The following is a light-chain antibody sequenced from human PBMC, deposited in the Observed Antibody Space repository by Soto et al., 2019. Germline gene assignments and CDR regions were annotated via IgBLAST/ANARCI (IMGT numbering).Light chain of an antibody. CDR1: QSISNN. CDR2: GAS. J-gene: IGKJ2*01. CDR3: QQYNNWPPYT. Sequence: EIVMTQSPATLSVSPGERATVSCRASQSISNNLAWYQQKPGQAPRLLIYGASTRATGIPARFSGSGSGTEFTLTISSLQPEDFAVYYCQQYNNWPPYTFGQGTKLEIK. V-gene: IGKV3-15*01.